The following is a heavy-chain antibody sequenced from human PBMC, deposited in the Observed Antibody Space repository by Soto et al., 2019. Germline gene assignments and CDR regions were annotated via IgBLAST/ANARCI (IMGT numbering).Heavy chain of an antibody. CDR1: GFTFSSYS. Sequence: PGGSLRLSCAASGFTFSSYSMNWVRQAPGKGLEWVSVITITGFTDYADSVKGRFTISRDNSKNTLYLQMNSLRAEDTAVYYCARGFYYYMDVWGKGTTVTSP. V-gene: IGHV3-21*01. CDR2: ITITGFT. J-gene: IGHJ6*03. CDR3: ARGFYYYMDV.